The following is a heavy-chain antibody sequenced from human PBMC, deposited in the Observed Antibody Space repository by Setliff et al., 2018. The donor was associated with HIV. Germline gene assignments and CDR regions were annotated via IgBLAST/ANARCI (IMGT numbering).Heavy chain of an antibody. J-gene: IGHJ4*02. CDR3: ARVNDILLGYWVGYFDY. CDR2: IIPIFGTP. CDR1: GYTFTNYD. D-gene: IGHD2-8*01. V-gene: IGHV1-69*13. Sequence: GASVKVSCKASGYTFTNYDINWVRQATGQGPEWMGGIIPIFGTPNYAQKFKGRLTITADESTSTVYMELSSLRSEDTAVYYCARVNDILLGYWVGYFDYWGQGTLVTVSS.